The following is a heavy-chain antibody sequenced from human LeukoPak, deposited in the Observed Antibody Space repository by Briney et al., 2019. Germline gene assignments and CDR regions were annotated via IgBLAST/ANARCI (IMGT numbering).Heavy chain of an antibody. CDR3: ARVYGGIIGWSDP. CDR1: GFTFNYYS. Sequence: GGSLRLPCAASGFTFNYYSMNWFRQAPGKGLEWISYITSSSATIYYADSVRGRFTVSRDNAKDSLYLQMDSLRADDSAVYYCARVYGGIIGWSDPWGQGTLVTVSS. D-gene: IGHD3-16*02. V-gene: IGHV3-48*04. J-gene: IGHJ5*02. CDR2: ITSSSATI.